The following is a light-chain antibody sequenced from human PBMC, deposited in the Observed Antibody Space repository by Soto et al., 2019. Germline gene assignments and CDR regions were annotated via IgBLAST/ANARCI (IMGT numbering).Light chain of an antibody. CDR2: GTA. Sequence: EIVLTQSPGTLSLSPGERATLSCRASQTIDVSYLAWYQHKPGQGLRLLIHGTASRAPGVPDRFSGSGSGTDFILTINRLDPEDFAVYVCQQYSTSHWTFGQGTKVDIK. J-gene: IGKJ1*01. CDR3: QQYSTSHWT. CDR1: QTIDVSY. V-gene: IGKV3-20*01.